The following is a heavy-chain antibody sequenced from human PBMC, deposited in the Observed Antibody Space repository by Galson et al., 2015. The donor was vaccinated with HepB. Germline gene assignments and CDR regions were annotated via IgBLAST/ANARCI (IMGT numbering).Heavy chain of an antibody. CDR2: ITGSGAST. D-gene: IGHD2-21*02. CDR3: ASPLCGGDCELDY. J-gene: IGHJ4*02. V-gene: IGHV3-23*01. Sequence: SLRLSCAASGFTFSTYDMSWVRQAPGKGLEWISAITGSGASTYYADSVKGRFTISRDNSKNTLYLQMSSLRAEDTAVYYCASPLCGGDCELDYWGQGTLVTVSS. CDR1: GFTFSTYD.